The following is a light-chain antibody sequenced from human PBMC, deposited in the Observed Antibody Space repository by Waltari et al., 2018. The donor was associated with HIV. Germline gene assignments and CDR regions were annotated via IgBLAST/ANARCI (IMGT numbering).Light chain of an antibody. CDR2: GNS. CDR3: QSYDSSLSGRV. V-gene: IGLV1-40*01. Sequence: QSVLTQPPSVSGARRQRVTISCTGGSSNTPAVHAVHSSQQLPGTAPKLLIYGNSNRPSGVPDRFSGSKSGTSASLAITGLQAEDEADYYCQSYDSSLSGRVFGGGTKLTVL. J-gene: IGLJ3*02. CDR1: SSNTPAVHA.